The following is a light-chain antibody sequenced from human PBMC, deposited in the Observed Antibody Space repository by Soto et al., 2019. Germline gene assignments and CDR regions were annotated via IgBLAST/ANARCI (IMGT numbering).Light chain of an antibody. V-gene: IGLV7-46*01. Sequence: QAVVTQEPSLTVSPGGTVTLTCASSTGAVTTGHWPHWFQQKPGQTPRTLIYDTNNRHSWTPARFSGSLLGGKAALTLSDAQPEDEADYYCLLIYENVGDVFGAGTKVTVL. CDR3: LLIYENVGDV. CDR1: TGAVTTGHW. J-gene: IGLJ1*01. CDR2: DTN.